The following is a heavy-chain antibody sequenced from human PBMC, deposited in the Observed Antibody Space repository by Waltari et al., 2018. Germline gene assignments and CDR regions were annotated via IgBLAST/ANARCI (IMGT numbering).Heavy chain of an antibody. CDR2: NYTSGST. V-gene: IGHV4-4*07. Sequence: QVQLQESGPGLVKPSETLSLTCTVSGGSISSYYWSWIRQSAGKGLEWIGRNYTSGSTNYNPSLKSRVTMSVDTSKNQFSLKLSSVTAADTAVYYCARTLIAVAGTGNFDYWGQGTLVTVSS. CDR3: ARTLIAVAGTGNFDY. D-gene: IGHD6-19*01. CDR1: GGSISSYY. J-gene: IGHJ4*02.